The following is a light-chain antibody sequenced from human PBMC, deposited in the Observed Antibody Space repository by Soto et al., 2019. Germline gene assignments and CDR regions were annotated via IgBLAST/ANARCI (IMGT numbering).Light chain of an antibody. V-gene: IGKV3-11*01. CDR2: DAS. CDR3: QQRSNWPPYT. CDR1: QSVSNY. Sequence: EIVLTQTPATTSLSPGERATLSCRASQSVSNYLAWYQQNPGQAPSLLIYDASNRATGIPARFSGSGSGTDFTLTISCLEPEDFAVYYCQQRSNWPPYTFGQRTKGEIK. J-gene: IGKJ2*01.